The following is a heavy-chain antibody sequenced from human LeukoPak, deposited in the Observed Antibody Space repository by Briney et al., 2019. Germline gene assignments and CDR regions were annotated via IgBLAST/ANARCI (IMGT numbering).Heavy chain of an antibody. D-gene: IGHD3/OR15-3a*01. V-gene: IGHV4-38-2*02. CDR2: IYHSGTT. CDR3: ARQTGSGLFILP. CDR1: GYSISSGYF. J-gene: IGHJ4*02. Sequence: PSETLSLTCTVSGYSISSGYFWGWIRQPPGKGLEWIGSIYHSGTTYYNPSLKSRVTISVDTSKNQFSLKLTSVTAADTAVYYCARQTGSGLFILPGGQGTLVTVSS.